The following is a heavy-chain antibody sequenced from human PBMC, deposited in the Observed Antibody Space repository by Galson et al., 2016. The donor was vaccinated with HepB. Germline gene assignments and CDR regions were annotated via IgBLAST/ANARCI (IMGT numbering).Heavy chain of an antibody. V-gene: IGHV4-59*01. J-gene: IGHJ4*02. CDR3: AGDGGYDWFDY. CDR2: IYYSGSA. D-gene: IGHD5-12*01. CDR1: GGSISSYY. Sequence: SETLSLTCTVSGGSISSYYWSWIRQPPGKGLEWIGYIYYSGSANYNPSLKSRVSISVDTSKSQFSLKLTSVTAADTAVYYCAGDGGYDWFDYWGQGTLVTVSS.